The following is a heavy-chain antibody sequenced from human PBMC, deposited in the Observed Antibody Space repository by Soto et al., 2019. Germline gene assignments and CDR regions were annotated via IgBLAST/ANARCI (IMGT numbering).Heavy chain of an antibody. V-gene: IGHV3-23*01. CDR3: AKDRGMIVVAWAAFDI. Sequence: VGSLRLSCAASGFTFSSYAMSWVRQAPGKGLEWVSAISGSGGSTYYADSVKGRFTISRDNSKNTLYLQMNSLRAEDTAVYYCAKDRGMIVVAWAAFDIWGQGTMVTVSS. CDR2: ISGSGGST. J-gene: IGHJ3*02. D-gene: IGHD3-22*01. CDR1: GFTFSSYA.